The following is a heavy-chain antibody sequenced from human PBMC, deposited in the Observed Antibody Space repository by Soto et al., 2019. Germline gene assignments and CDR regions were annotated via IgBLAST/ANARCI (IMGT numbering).Heavy chain of an antibody. Sequence: SETLSLTCTVSGGSISSYYWSWIRQPAGKGLEWIGRIYTSGSTNYNPSLKSRVTMSVDTSKNQFSLKLSSVTAADTAVYYCARDDVIAAVRYYYYYGMDVWGQGTTVTVSS. CDR1: GGSISSYY. CDR2: IYTSGST. J-gene: IGHJ6*02. V-gene: IGHV4-4*07. D-gene: IGHD6-6*01. CDR3: ARDDVIAAVRYYYYYGMDV.